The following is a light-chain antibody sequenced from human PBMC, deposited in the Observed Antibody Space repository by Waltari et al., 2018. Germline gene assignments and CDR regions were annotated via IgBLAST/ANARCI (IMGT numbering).Light chain of an antibody. J-gene: IGLJ2*01. CDR3: NSRDSSGNVV. V-gene: IGLV3-19*01. Sequence: SSELTQDPAVSVALGQTVRITCQGDSLRSYYASWYQQKPGQAPVLVIYGKNNRPSWIPDRFSGSSSGNTASLTITGAQAEDEADSYCNSRDSSGNVVFGGGTKLTVL. CDR1: SLRSYY. CDR2: GKN.